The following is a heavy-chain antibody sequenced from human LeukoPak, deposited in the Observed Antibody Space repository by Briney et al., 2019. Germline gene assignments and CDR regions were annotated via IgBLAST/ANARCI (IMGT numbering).Heavy chain of an antibody. V-gene: IGHV1-18*01. CDR3: ARDFDDSSQGYYFDY. J-gene: IGHJ4*02. Sequence: GASVKVSFKASGYTFTSYGISWVRQAPGQGLEWMGWISADNGNTNYAQKLQGRLTMTTETSTSTAYMELRSLRSEDTAVYYCARDFDDSSQGYYFDYWGQGNLVTVSS. CDR1: GYTFTSYG. D-gene: IGHD3-22*01. CDR2: ISADNGNT.